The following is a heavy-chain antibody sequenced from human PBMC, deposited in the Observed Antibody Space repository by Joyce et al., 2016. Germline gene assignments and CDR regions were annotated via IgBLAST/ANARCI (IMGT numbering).Heavy chain of an antibody. V-gene: IGHV4-34*01. CDR1: GVSLSDSF. J-gene: IGHJ5*02. D-gene: IGHD3-10*01. Sequence: QVQLQQWGAGLLKPSETLSLTCAVSGVSLSDSFWSWIRQPPGKGLEWIGEIHQSGSTNYNPSRRSRLTLAVDTSKNQLSLKLNSVTAADTAVYFCACELGLRGAINNWYDPWGQGTLVTVSS. CDR2: IHQSGST. CDR3: ACELGLRGAINNWYDP.